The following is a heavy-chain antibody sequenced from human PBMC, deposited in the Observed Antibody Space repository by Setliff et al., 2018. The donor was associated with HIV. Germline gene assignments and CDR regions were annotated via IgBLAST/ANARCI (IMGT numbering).Heavy chain of an antibody. CDR2: INPTGGST. J-gene: IGHJ3*02. CDR1: GYSFTNHY. D-gene: IGHD5-12*01. CDR3: ASAGAWQRNALDI. Sequence: SVKVSCKPSGYSFTNHYMHWVRQAPGQGLEWMGVINPTGGSTRDTQKFQGRVAMTRDTSTSTVYMELSSLRSEDTAVYYCASAGAWQRNALDIWGQGTMVTVSS. V-gene: IGHV1-46*01.